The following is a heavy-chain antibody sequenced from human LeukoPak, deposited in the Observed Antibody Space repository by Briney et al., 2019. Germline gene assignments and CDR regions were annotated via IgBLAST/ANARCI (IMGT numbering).Heavy chain of an antibody. V-gene: IGHV4-31*03. J-gene: IGHJ4*02. CDR3: AGHHPRNTVDF. CDR1: GGSISSGGYY. CDR2: IYYSGST. Sequence: SQTLSLTCTVSGGSISSGGYYWSWIRQHPGKGLEWIGYIYYSGSTYYSPSLKSRVTISLDTSKNQFSLKLSSVTAADTAVYYCAGHHPRNTVDFWGQGTLVTVSP. D-gene: IGHD2/OR15-2a*01.